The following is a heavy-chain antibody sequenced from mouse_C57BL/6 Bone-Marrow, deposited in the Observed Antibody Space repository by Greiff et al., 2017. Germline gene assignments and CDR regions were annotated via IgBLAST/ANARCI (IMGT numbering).Heavy chain of an antibody. CDR2: ISDGGSYT. CDR3: GRHWFAY. Sequence: EVKLMESGGGLVKPGGSLKLSCAASGFTFSSYAMSWVRQTPEKRLEWVATISDGGSYTYYPDNVKGRFTISRDNAKNNLYLQMSHLKSEDTAMYYCGRHWFAYWGQGTLVTVSA. V-gene: IGHV5-4*03. CDR1: GFTFSSYA. J-gene: IGHJ3*01.